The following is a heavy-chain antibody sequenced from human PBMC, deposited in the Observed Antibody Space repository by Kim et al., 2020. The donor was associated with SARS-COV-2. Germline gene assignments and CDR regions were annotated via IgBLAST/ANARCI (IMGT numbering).Heavy chain of an antibody. CDR2: IDPSDSYT. CDR1: GYSFTSYW. V-gene: IGHV5-10-1*01. CDR3: ARPYSSSWYDY. Sequence: GESLKISCKGSGYSFTSYWICWVRQMPGKGLEWMGRIDPSDSYTNYSPSFQGHVTIAADKSISTAYLQCSSLKASDPAMYYCARPYSSSWYDYWGQGTLVTVSS. D-gene: IGHD6-13*01. J-gene: IGHJ4*02.